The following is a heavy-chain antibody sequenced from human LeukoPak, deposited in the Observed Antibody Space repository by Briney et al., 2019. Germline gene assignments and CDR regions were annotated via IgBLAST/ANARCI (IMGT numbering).Heavy chain of an antibody. CDR2: IHYSGTT. CDR3: ARVSAGYSSGQDY. J-gene: IGHJ4*02. Sequence: ASETLSLTCTASGGSISSYYWSWIRQPPGKGLEWIGYIHYSGTTNYNPSLKSRVTISVDTSKNQFSLKLSSVTAADTAVYYCARVSAGYSSGQDYWGQGTLVTISS. V-gene: IGHV4-59*01. CDR1: GGSISSYY. D-gene: IGHD6-19*01.